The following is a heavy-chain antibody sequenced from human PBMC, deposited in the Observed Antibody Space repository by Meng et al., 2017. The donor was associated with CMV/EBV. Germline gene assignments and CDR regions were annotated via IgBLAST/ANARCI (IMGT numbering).Heavy chain of an antibody. V-gene: IGHV2-70*20. D-gene: IGHD6-6*01. Sequence: SGPTLVKPTQTLTLTCTFSVFSLSTSGMCVSWVCQPPGKALEWLALIDWDDDKYYSTSLKTRLTISKDTSKNQVVLTLTNMDPVDTATYYCARTPQLAGYYYYGMDVWGQGTTVTVSS. CDR2: IDWDDDK. CDR1: VFSLSTSGMC. J-gene: IGHJ6*02. CDR3: ARTPQLAGYYYYGMDV.